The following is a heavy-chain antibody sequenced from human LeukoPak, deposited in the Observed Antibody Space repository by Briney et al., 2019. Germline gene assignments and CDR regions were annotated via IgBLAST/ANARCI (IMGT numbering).Heavy chain of an antibody. CDR3: ARAAGNLDY. CDR2: FYSGGST. V-gene: IGHV3-53*01. D-gene: IGHD6-13*01. J-gene: IGHJ4*02. CDR1: GFIVSSNY. Sequence: GGSLILSCAAAGFIVSSNYMSWVRQAPGEGLGCVTFFYSGGSTYYAYSVKGRFTISRDNSKNTLYLQMNSLRAEDTAVYYCARAAGNLDYWGQGTLVTVSS.